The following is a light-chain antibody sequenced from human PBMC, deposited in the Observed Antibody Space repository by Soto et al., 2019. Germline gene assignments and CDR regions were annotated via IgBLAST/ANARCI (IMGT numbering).Light chain of an antibody. V-gene: IGKV1-27*01. CDR3: QKYNSAPPVT. CDR2: GAS. Sequence: DIQMTQSPSSLSASVGDRVTISCRASQVINNYLAWYQQKPGKGPKLLIYGASTLQSGVPSRFSGSGSGTDFTLTIRSLQPEDVATYYCQKYNSAPPVTFGPGNKVDV. J-gene: IGKJ3*01. CDR1: QVINNY.